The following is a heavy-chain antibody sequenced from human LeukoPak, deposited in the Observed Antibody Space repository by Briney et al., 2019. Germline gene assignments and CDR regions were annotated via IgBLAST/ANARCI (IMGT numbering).Heavy chain of an antibody. J-gene: IGHJ4*02. V-gene: IGHV4-4*07. Sequence: SETLSLTCTVSGASIRSYYWSWIRQPAGQGLEWIGRIVPSGSTNYNPSLKSRVTMSVDTSKNQFSLKLSPVTAADAAVYYCAKEGAAPGPDFDYWGQGTLVIVSS. D-gene: IGHD6-13*01. CDR1: GASIRSYY. CDR3: AKEGAAPGPDFDY. CDR2: IVPSGST.